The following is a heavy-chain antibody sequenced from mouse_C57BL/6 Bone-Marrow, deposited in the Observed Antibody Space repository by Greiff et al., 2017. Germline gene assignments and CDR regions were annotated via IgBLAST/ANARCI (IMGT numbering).Heavy chain of an antibody. CDR2: IYPRNGST. CDR1: GYTFTDHT. J-gene: IGHJ2*01. V-gene: IGHV1-78*01. Sequence: VQLQQSDAELVKPGASVKISCKVSGYTFTDHTIHWMKQRPGQGLEWIGYIYPRNGSTTYNEKFKGKDTLTADKSSSTAYMQLNSLTSVDSAVYVCSRAGLRRHFDYWGQGTTLTVSS. CDR3: SRAGLRRHFDY. D-gene: IGHD1-2*01.